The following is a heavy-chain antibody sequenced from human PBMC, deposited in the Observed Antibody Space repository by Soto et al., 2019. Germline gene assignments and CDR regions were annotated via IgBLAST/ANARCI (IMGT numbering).Heavy chain of an antibody. D-gene: IGHD6-19*01. CDR3: ARVDAKYSSSGWYVGGTYYYYGMDV. Sequence: ASVKVSCKASGYTFTSYGISWVRQAPGQGLEWMGWISAYNGNTNYAQKLQGRVTMTTDTSTSTAYMELRSLRSDDTAVYYCARVDAKYSSSGWYVGGTYYYYGMDVWGQGTTVTVSS. J-gene: IGHJ6*02. CDR1: GYTFTSYG. V-gene: IGHV1-18*01. CDR2: ISAYNGNT.